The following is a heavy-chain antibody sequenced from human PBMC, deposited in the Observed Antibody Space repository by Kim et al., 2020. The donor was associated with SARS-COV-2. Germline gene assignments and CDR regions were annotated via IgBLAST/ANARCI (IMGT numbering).Heavy chain of an antibody. V-gene: IGHV3-30*18. CDR3: AKDLAIAAAGTILYYGMDV. J-gene: IGHJ6*02. CDR1: GFTFSSYG. Sequence: GGSLRLSCAASGFTFSSYGMHWVRQAPGKGLEWVAGISYDGGNTYYADSVKGRFTISRDNSKNTLYLQMNSLRAEDTAVYYCAKDLAIAAAGTILYYGMDVWGQGTTVTVSS. D-gene: IGHD6-13*01. CDR2: ISYDGGNT.